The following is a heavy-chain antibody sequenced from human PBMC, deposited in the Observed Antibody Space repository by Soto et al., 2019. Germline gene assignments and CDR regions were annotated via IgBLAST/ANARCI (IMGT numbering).Heavy chain of an antibody. CDR1: GFSFSDYW. CDR3: ARASHAHFDY. CDR2: INHHGNEK. J-gene: IGHJ4*02. Sequence: EVQLVQSGGGLVQPGGSLRFSCAASGFSFSDYWMRWVRQAPGKGLEWVATINHHGNEKYYVASVRGRFTISRDNAKNSMYLPMTSLRTEDTAVFYCARASHAHFDYWGQGALVTVSS. V-gene: IGHV3-7*01.